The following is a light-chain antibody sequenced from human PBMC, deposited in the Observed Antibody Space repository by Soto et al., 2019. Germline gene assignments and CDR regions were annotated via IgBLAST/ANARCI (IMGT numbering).Light chain of an antibody. Sequence: QSVLIQPPSASGTPGQRVTISCSGSSSNIGSNTVNWYQQLAGTAPKLLIFSNSQRPSGVPDRFSGSKSGTSASLAIRGLQSEDEADYYCEAWDDSLNGYVFGTGTKVTVL. CDR3: EAWDDSLNGYV. CDR2: SNS. CDR1: SSNIGSNT. J-gene: IGLJ1*01. V-gene: IGLV1-44*01.